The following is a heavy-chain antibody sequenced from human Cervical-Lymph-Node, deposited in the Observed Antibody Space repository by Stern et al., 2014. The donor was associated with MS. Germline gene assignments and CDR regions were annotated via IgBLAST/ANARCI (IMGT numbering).Heavy chain of an antibody. V-gene: IGHV5-51*01. CDR2: IYPGDSDT. Sequence: VQLVESGAEVKKPGASLKISCKGSGYIFANHWIGWVRQMPGKGLEWMGLIYPGDSDTRYSQSFQGQVTISDAKSRSASSLPWSNLTASDTAVYYCARRYCYDNSGVAGFDIWGQGTLVTVSS. CDR3: ARRYCYDNSGVAGFDI. J-gene: IGHJ4*02. D-gene: IGHD3-22*01. CDR1: GYIFANHW.